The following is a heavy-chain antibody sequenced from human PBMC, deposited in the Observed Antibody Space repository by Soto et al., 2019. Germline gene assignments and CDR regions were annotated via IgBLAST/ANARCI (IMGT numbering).Heavy chain of an antibody. CDR2: INPSGGST. CDR1: GYTFISFY. CDR3: ARAVVVVAATSSAFDI. Sequence: GASVKVSCKASGYTFISFYMHWVRQAPGQGLEWMGIINPSGGSTSYAQKFQGRVTMTRDTSTSTVYMELSSLRSEDTAVYYCARAVVVVAATSSAFDIRSQGTMVTVTS. J-gene: IGHJ3*02. D-gene: IGHD2-15*01. V-gene: IGHV1-46*03.